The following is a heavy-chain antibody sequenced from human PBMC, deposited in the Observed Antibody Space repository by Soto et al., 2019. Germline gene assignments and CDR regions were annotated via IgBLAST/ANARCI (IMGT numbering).Heavy chain of an antibody. CDR3: ARDSRSGYYLEF. CDR1: GDSISNGGYS. D-gene: IGHD3-22*01. J-gene: IGHJ4*02. CDR2: IYHSGGT. Sequence: QLQLQESGSGLVKPSQTLSLTCAVSGDSISNGGYSWNWIRQPPGKGLEWIGYIYHSGGTDYNPSLKSRVTITVASSNSQVSLKLSSVTAADTAVYYCARDSRSGYYLEFWGQGTLVTVSS. V-gene: IGHV4-30-2*01.